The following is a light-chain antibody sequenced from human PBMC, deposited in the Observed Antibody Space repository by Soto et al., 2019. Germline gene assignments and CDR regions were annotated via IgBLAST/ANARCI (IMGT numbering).Light chain of an antibody. J-gene: IGLJ3*02. CDR3: QSHDSSLNSWV. CDR2: GNT. Sequence: QSVLTQPPSMSGAPGQRVTISCTGSSSNIGAGYDVHWYQLLPGTAPKLLIYGNTNRPSGVPDRFSGSKSGTSASLAITGIRDEDEEDYYCQSHDSSLNSWVFGGGTKLTVL. CDR1: SSNIGAGYD. V-gene: IGLV1-40*01.